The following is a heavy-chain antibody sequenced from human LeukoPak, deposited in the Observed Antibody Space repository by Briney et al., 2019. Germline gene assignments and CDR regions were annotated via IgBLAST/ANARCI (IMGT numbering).Heavy chain of an antibody. CDR1: GGSFSGYY. CDR2: INHSGST. V-gene: IGHV4-34*01. Sequence: SETLSLTCAVYGGSFSGYYWSWIRQPPGKGLEWIGEINHSGSTNYNPSLKSRVTISVDTSKNQFSLKLSSVTAADTAVYYCARASSWYLYNWFDPWGQGTLVTVSS. CDR3: ARASSWYLYNWFDP. D-gene: IGHD6-13*01. J-gene: IGHJ5*02.